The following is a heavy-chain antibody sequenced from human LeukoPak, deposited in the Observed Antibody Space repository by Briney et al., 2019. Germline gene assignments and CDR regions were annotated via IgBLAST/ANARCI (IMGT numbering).Heavy chain of an antibody. CDR3: ARHSEPNSNLLWFDP. J-gene: IGHJ5*02. V-gene: IGHV4-59*08. D-gene: IGHD2/OR15-2a*01. CDR1: GGSIISYY. CDR2: IYDSGRT. Sequence: SETLSLTCIVSGGSIISYYWSWIRQPQGKGLEWIGYIYDSGRTNYNSSLRSRVTISVDTSKNQFSLKLSSVTAADTAVYYCARHSEPNSNLLWFDPWGQGTLVTVPS.